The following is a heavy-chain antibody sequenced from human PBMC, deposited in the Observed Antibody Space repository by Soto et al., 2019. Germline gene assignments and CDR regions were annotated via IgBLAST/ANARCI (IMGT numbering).Heavy chain of an antibody. CDR3: AIDPIRQCSSTNRYSYHYHGMDV. CDR2: IYYSGGT. V-gene: IGHV4-31*03. CDR1: GGSINNGGYY. Sequence: PSETLSLTCTVSGGSINNGGYYWSWIRQHPGKGLEWIGYIYYSGGTSYSPSLKSRVTISVDTSKNQFSLKLSSVTAADTAVYYCAIDPIRQCSSTNRYSYHYHGMDVWGPGTTVTVSS. J-gene: IGHJ6*02. D-gene: IGHD2-2*01.